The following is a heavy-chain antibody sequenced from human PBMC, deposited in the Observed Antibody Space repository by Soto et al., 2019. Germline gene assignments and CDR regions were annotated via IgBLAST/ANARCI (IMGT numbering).Heavy chain of an antibody. J-gene: IGHJ3*02. CDR2: ISYDGSNK. CDR1: GFTFSSYA. D-gene: IGHD3-16*01. Sequence: QVQLVESGGGVVQPGRSLRLSCAASGFTFSSYAMHWVRQAPGKGLEWVAVISYDGSNKYYADSVKGRFTISRDNSKNTLYLQMNSLRAEDTAVYYCARDPYPDLRGDAFDIWGQGTMVTVSS. CDR3: ARDPYPDLRGDAFDI. V-gene: IGHV3-30-3*01.